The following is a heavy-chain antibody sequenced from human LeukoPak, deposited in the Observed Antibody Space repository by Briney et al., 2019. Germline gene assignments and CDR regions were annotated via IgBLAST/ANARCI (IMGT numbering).Heavy chain of an antibody. D-gene: IGHD2-2*01. CDR1: GFTFSSYS. J-gene: IGHJ6*02. V-gene: IGHV3-23*01. CDR3: AKAPVRYCSSTSCSAYYYYGMDV. CDR2: ISGSGGST. Sequence: PGGSLRLSCAASGFTFSSYSMNWVRQAPGKGLEWVSAISGSGGSTYYADSVKGRFTISRDNSKNTLYLQMNSLRAEDTAVYYRAKAPVRYCSSTSCSAYYYYGMDVWGQGTTVTVSS.